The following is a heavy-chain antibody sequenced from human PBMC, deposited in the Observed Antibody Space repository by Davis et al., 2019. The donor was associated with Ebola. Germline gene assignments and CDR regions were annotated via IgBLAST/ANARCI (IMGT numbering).Heavy chain of an antibody. CDR1: GGSISNHY. V-gene: IGHV4-59*11. CDR2: VYYSGYT. CDR3: ARGNFYDGMDV. Sequence: SETLSLTCAVSGGSISNHYWSWIRQPPGKAPEWIGYVYYSGYTDYNPSLRGRVTISVDTSKNEFSLKMSSVTAADTAVYFCARGNFYDGMDVWGQGTTVTVSS. J-gene: IGHJ6*02.